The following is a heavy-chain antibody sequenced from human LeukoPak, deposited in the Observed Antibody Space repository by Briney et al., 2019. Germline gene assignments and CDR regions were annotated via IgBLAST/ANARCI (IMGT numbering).Heavy chain of an antibody. CDR2: IIPIFGTA. Sequence: SVKVSCKASGGTFSSYAISWVRQAPGQGLEWMGGIIPIFGTANYAQKFQGRVTITTDESTSTAYMELSSLRSGDTAVYYCASPGCCSSTSCYNPYFQHWGQGTLVTVSS. CDR1: GGTFSSYA. CDR3: ASPGCCSSTSCYNPYFQH. D-gene: IGHD2-2*02. J-gene: IGHJ1*01. V-gene: IGHV1-69*05.